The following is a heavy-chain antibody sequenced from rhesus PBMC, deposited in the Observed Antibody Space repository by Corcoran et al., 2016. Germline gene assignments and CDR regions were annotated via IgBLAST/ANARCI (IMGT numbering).Heavy chain of an antibody. D-gene: IGHD6-31*01. Sequence: EVQLVESGGGLVQPGGSLRFSCAASGFTFSRYGMHWVLQAPGKGLEGVAVKWYDGSKKYYADSGKDRFTISRDNSKNMLYLQMNNLRVEDMAVYYCVKGGSGWYGNSLDVWGRGVLVTVSS. CDR3: VKGGSGWYGNSLDV. CDR2: KWYDGSKK. J-gene: IGHJ5-2*02. V-gene: IGHV3-54*02. CDR1: GFTFSRYG.